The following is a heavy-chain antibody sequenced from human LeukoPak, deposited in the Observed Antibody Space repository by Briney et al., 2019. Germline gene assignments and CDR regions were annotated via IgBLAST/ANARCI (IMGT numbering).Heavy chain of an antibody. CDR2: INEDGGAK. CDR1: GFTFSRYW. D-gene: IGHD3-16*01. Sequence: GGSLRPSCAASGFTFSRYWMSWVRQAPGKGLGWVANINEDGGAKYYVDSVKGRFTISRDNAKNSQYLQMNSLRVEDTAVYYCATKGGDYWGQGTLVTVSS. V-gene: IGHV3-7*01. J-gene: IGHJ4*02. CDR3: ATKGGDY.